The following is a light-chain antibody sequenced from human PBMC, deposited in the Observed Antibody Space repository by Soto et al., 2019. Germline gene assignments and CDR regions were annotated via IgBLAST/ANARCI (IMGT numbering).Light chain of an antibody. Sequence: QSVLTQPPSASGYPGQSVTISCTGTSSYVAGYNYVSWYQQRPGKAPKLMIYEVTKRPSGVPDRFSGSKSGSTASLTVSGLQAEDEADYYCSSYAGRNTLVFGGGTKLAVL. J-gene: IGLJ2*01. V-gene: IGLV2-8*01. CDR3: SSYAGRNTLV. CDR1: SSYVAGYNY. CDR2: EVT.